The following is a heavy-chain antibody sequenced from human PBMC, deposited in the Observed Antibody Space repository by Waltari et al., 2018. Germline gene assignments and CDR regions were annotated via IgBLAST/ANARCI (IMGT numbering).Heavy chain of an antibody. D-gene: IGHD6-13*01. J-gene: IGHJ4*02. Sequence: QLQLQESGPGLVKPSETLSLTCTVSGGSISSSSYYWGWIRQPPGKGLEWNGSIYYSGSTYYNPSLKSRVTISVDTSKNQFSLKLSSVTAADTAVYYCARSEAAAGRIFDYWGQGTLVTVSS. CDR2: IYYSGST. CDR1: GGSISSSSYY. V-gene: IGHV4-39*01. CDR3: ARSEAAAGRIFDY.